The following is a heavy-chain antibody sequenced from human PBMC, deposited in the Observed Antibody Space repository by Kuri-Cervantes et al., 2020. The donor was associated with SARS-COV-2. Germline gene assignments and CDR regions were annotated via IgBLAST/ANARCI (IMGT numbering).Heavy chain of an antibody. V-gene: IGHV4-61*09. CDR3: TRDLAPVAGTTSDN. J-gene: IGHJ4*02. Sequence: SETLSLTCAVSGYYVSSGYYWNWIRQPAGKGLEWIGYIHTSGSTKYNPSLKSRVTIAVDTSKNQLSLKLTSVTASDTAVYYCTRDLAPVAGTTSDNWGQGTLVTVSS. CDR2: IHTSGST. CDR1: GYYVSSGYY. D-gene: IGHD6-19*01.